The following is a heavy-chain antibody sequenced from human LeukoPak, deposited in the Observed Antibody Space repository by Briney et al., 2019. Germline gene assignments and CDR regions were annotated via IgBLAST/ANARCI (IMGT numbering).Heavy chain of an antibody. D-gene: IGHD3-3*01. J-gene: IGHJ4*02. CDR1: GYTFTGYY. V-gene: IGHV1-2*02. CDR3: ARDLGYYDFWSGTSALFDY. CDR2: INPNSGGT. Sequence: ASVKVSCKASGYTFTGYYMHWVRQAPGQGLEWMGWINPNSGGTNYAQKFQGRVTMTRDTSISTAYMELSRLRSDDTAVYYCARDLGYYDFWSGTSALFDYWGQGTLVTVSS.